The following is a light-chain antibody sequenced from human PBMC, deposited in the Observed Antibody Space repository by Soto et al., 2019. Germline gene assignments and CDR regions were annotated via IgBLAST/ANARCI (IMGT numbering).Light chain of an antibody. CDR1: QSVSGSS. Sequence: EVVLTQSPGTLSLSPGERATLSCRASQSVSGSSLACFQQKPGQAPRLLIYGASSRATGIPDRFSGGGSGADFILTTSRLEPEDFAVYYCHDNGDWWKFGQGTRVEIK. J-gene: IGKJ1*01. CDR2: GAS. CDR3: HDNGDWWK. V-gene: IGKV3-20*01.